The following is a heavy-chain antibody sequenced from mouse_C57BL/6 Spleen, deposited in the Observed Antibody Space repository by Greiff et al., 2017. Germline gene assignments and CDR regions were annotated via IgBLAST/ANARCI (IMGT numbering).Heavy chain of an antibody. CDR2: IYPGDGDT. CDR1: GYAFSSYW. D-gene: IGHD2-2*01. Sequence: VQLQQPGAELVKPGASVKISCKASGYAFSSYWMNWVKQRPGKGLEWIGQIYPGDGDTNYNGKFKGKATLTADKSSSTAYMQLSSLTSEDSAVYFCAGWYYYGYLHWYFDVWGTGTTVTVSS. CDR3: AGWYYYGYLHWYFDV. J-gene: IGHJ1*03. V-gene: IGHV1-80*01.